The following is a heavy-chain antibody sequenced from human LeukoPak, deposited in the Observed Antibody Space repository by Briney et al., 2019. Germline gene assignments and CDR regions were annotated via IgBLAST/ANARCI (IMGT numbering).Heavy chain of an antibody. V-gene: IGHV4-39*07. D-gene: IGHD5-18*01. Sequence: SQSLSLTRTVSGASISSTSYSWGWIRQPPGKGLEGFGSVYYSWSSYYHPSLQSRVVISVDTSKHQFSLKLSSVTAADTAVYYCARVIGGYRYGYWVNWFVPWGQRTLVTVSS. J-gene: IGHJ5*02. CDR3: ARVIGGYRYGYWVNWFVP. CDR1: GASISSTSYS. CDR2: VYYSWSS.